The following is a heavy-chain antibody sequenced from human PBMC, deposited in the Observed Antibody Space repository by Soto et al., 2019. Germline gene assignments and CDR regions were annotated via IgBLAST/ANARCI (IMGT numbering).Heavy chain of an antibody. CDR3: ASPKSDWCGYAYDAFDI. J-gene: IGHJ3*02. V-gene: IGHV3-74*01. CDR1: GFTFSSYW. CDR2: INSDGSST. Sequence: EVQLVESGGGLVQPGGSLRLSCAASGFTFSSYWMHWVRQAPGKGLVWVSRINSDGSSTSYADSVKGRFTISRDHAKHTLCLQMNSLRAEDTAVYYCASPKSDWCGYAYDAFDIWGQGTMVTVSS. D-gene: IGHD5-12*01.